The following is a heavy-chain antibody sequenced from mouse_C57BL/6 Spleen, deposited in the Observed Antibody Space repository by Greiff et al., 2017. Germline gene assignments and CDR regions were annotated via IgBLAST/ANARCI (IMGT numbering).Heavy chain of an antibody. Sequence: QVQLQQPGAELVKPGASVKMSCKASGYTFTSYWITWVKQRPGQGLEWIGDIYPGSGSTNYNEKFKSKATLTVDTSSSTAYMQRSRLTSEGSAVYFCVKYRNYGGAAMDYRGQETPLTASS. CDR3: VKYRNYGGAAMDY. J-gene: IGHJ4*01. CDR1: GYTFTSYW. V-gene: IGHV1-55*01. D-gene: IGHD1-1*01. CDR2: IYPGSGST.